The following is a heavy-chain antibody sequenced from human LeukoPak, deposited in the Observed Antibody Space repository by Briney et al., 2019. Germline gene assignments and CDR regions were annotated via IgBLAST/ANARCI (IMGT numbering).Heavy chain of an antibody. CDR3: AKTRGSGPFDY. V-gene: IGHV3-23*01. CDR2: ISGSGGST. J-gene: IGHJ4*02. D-gene: IGHD3-10*01. CDR1: GGSISSYY. Sequence: ETLSLTCSVSGGSISSYYWSRVRQAPGKGLEWVSAISGSGGSTYYADSVKGRFTISRDNSKNTLYLQMNNLRAEDTAVYYCAKTRGSGPFDYWGQGTLVTVSS.